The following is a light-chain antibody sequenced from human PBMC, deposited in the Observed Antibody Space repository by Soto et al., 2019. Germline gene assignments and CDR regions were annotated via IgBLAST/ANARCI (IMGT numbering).Light chain of an antibody. CDR1: SSDVGAYNY. CDR3: SSHPGNNNYV. Sequence: QSALTQPPSASGSVGQSVTISCTGTSSDVGAYNYVSWYQQHPGKAPKLMIYEVSKRPSGVPDRFSGSKSGYTASLTVSGLQAEDEADYYCSSHPGNNNYVFGTGTKVTVL. V-gene: IGLV2-8*01. J-gene: IGLJ1*01. CDR2: EVS.